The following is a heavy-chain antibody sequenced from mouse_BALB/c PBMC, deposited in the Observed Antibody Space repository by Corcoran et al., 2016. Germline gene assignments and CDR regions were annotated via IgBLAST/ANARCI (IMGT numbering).Heavy chain of an antibody. CDR2: IHPNNGGT. CDR1: GYAFTAYT. Sequence: AQLQPSGTELLKPGPSVKISCKTAGYAFTAYTMHWVKQSHGKSLGWSEGIHPNNGGTSYNQKFKGKPTLTVDKSSSTAYRELRSLTSEDSAVYYCARLRLPVSYWCQVTLVIVSA. V-gene: IGHV1-18*01. D-gene: IGHD1-2*01. J-gene: IGHJ3*01. CDR3: ARLRLPVSY.